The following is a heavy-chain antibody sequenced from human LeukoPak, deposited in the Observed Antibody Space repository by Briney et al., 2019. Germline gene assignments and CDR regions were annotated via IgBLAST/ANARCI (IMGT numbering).Heavy chain of an antibody. J-gene: IGHJ4*02. CDR1: GYTFTGYY. V-gene: IGHV1-2*02. D-gene: IGHD6-6*01. CDR3: ARKRGIADRFRYFDY. CDR2: INPNSGGT. Sequence: ASVKVSCKASGYTFTGYYMHWVRQAPGQGLEWMGWINPNSGGTNYAQKFQGRVTMTRDTSISTAYMELSRLRSDDTAVYYCARKRGIADRFRYFDYWGQGTLVTVSS.